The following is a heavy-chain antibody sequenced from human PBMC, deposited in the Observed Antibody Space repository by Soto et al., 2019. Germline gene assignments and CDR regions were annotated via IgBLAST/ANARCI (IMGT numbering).Heavy chain of an antibody. Sequence: ASVKVSCKASGYTFTSYGISWVRQAPGQGLEWMGWISAYNGNTNYAQKLQGRVTMTTDTSTSTAYMELRSLRSDDTAVYYCARSDSSGYRVLYFDYWGQGXLVTVP. J-gene: IGHJ4*02. D-gene: IGHD3-22*01. CDR1: GYTFTSYG. CDR3: ARSDSSGYRVLYFDY. CDR2: ISAYNGNT. V-gene: IGHV1-18*01.